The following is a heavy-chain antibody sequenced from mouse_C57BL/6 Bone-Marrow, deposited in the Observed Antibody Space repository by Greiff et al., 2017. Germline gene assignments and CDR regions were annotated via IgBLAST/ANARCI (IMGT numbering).Heavy chain of an antibody. CDR1: GYTFTSYG. V-gene: IGHV1-81*01. D-gene: IGHD1-1*01. Sequence: VQLQQSGAELARPGASVKLSCKASGYTFTSYGISWVKQRTGQGLEWIGEIYPRSGNTYYNEKFKGKATLTADKSSSTAYMELRSLTSEDSAVYVCASYGSSYRFAYWGQGTLVTVSA. CDR2: IYPRSGNT. J-gene: IGHJ3*01. CDR3: ASYGSSYRFAY.